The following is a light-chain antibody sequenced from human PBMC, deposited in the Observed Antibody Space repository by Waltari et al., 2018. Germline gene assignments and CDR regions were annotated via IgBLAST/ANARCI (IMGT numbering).Light chain of an antibody. Sequence: EIVLTKSPGSPSSSPGERVTLPCRARQSVSMALAWYQQKPGQAPRLLIFGASNRATGIPDRFSGSGSETDFSLTISRLEPEDFAVYYCQHYVRLPATFGRGTKVEIK. J-gene: IGKJ1*01. CDR1: QSVSMA. CDR2: GAS. CDR3: QHYVRLPAT. V-gene: IGKV3-20*01.